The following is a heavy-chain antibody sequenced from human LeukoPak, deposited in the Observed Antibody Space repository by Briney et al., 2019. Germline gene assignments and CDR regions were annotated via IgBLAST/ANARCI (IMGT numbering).Heavy chain of an antibody. Sequence: SETLSLTCTVSGGSISSGDYYWNWIRQPPGKGLEWIGYIFYSVSTHYNPSLKSRFTISLDTSKNQFSLSLSSVTAADTAVYYCARDGSITGTTEYWGQGTLVTVSS. J-gene: IGHJ4*02. D-gene: IGHD1-20*01. CDR1: GGSISSGDYY. V-gene: IGHV4-30-4*08. CDR3: ARDGSITGTTEY. CDR2: IFYSVST.